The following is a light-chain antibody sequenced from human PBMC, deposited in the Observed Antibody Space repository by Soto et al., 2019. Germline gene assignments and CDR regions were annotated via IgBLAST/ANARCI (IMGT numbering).Light chain of an antibody. CDR3: QQYNNWPRT. Sequence: IKMTQSPSSLSASVGDRVTITCRASQAISSALAWYQRKPGKPPRLLIYGASSRATGIPDRFSGSGSGTEFTLTITSLQSEDFAVYYCQQYNNWPRTFGQGTKVDIK. CDR1: QAISSA. V-gene: IGKV1D-13*01. J-gene: IGKJ1*01. CDR2: GAS.